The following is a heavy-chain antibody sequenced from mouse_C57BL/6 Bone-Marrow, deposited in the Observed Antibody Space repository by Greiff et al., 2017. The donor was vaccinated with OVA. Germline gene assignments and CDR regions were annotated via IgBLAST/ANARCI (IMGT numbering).Heavy chain of an antibody. J-gene: IGHJ2*01. CDR3: ANYYGSKDY. Sequence: VQLQQPGAELVRPGNSVKLSCKASGYTFTSYWMHWVKQRPGQGLEWIGVIDPSDSYTNYNQKFKGKATLTVDTSSSTAYMQLSSLTSEDSAVYYCANYYGSKDYWGQGTTLTVSS. V-gene: IGHV1-59*01. CDR1: GYTFTSYW. CDR2: IDPSDSYT. D-gene: IGHD1-1*01.